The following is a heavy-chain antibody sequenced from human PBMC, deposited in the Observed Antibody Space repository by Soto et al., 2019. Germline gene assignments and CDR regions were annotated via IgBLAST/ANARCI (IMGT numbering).Heavy chain of an antibody. CDR1: GFPFIDAW. V-gene: IGHV3-15*01. CDR3: STALRRDSALGGY. CDR2: IRSNADGGTT. Sequence: EVQLVESGGGLVKPGGSLRLSCAASGFPFIDAWMSWVRQAPGKGLQWICRIRSNADGGTTDLAAPVRGRFIISRDDSKDTLYLQMNSLKIDDTAVYFCSTALRRDSALGGYWGQGTLVSVSS. D-gene: IGHD2-15*01. J-gene: IGHJ4*02.